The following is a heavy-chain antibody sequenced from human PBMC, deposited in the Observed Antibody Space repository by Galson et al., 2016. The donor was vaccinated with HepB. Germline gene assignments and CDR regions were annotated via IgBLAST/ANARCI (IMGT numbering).Heavy chain of an antibody. CDR1: GFTFGDYT. V-gene: IGHV3-21*01. CDR2: ISGSTTYI. J-gene: IGHJ3*02. CDR3: AREILTYYYDTNNYYDAFDI. D-gene: IGHD3-22*01. Sequence: SLRLSCAGSGFTFGDYTINWVRQAPGKGLEWVSSISGSTTYIHYADSLKGRVTISRDNAKNSLYLQRTSLRAEDTAVYYCAREILTYYYDTNNYYDAFDIWGQGTMVTVSS.